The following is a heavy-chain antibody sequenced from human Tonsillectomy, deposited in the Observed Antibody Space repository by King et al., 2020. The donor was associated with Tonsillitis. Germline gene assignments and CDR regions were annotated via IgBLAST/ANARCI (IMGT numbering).Heavy chain of an antibody. CDR2: FDPEEGET. Sequence: VQLVQSGAEVKKPGASVKVSCKVSGYTLTELSMHWVRQAPGKGLEWMGGFDPEEGETIYAQKFQGRVTMTEDTSKDTAYMELRSLRYEDTAVYYCATPIVPLYGMDVWGQGTTVTVSS. D-gene: IGHD3-22*01. CDR1: GYTLTELS. CDR3: ATPIVPLYGMDV. J-gene: IGHJ6*02. V-gene: IGHV1-24*01.